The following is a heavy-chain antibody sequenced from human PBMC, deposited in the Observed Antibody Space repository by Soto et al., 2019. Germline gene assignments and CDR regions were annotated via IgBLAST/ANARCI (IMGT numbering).Heavy chain of an antibody. J-gene: IGHJ4*02. CDR3: AKDLSYAGCRGFDQ. D-gene: IGHD2-8*01. CDR1: GFSFSSYG. V-gene: IGHV3-30*18. Sequence: GGSLRLSCAASGFSFSSYGMHWVRQAPGKGLEWVAVVSDGGIDKYYADSVKGRFTISRDNSKNTLFLQMNSLRADDTAIYYCAKDLSYAGCRGFDQWGQGTLVTVSS. CDR2: VSDGGIDK.